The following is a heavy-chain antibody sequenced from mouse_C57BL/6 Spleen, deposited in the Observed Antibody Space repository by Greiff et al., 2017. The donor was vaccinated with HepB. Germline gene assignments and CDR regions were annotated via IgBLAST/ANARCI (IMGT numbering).Heavy chain of an antibody. J-gene: IGHJ2*01. Sequence: VQLQQPGAELVMPGASVKLSCKASGYTFTSYWMHWVKQRPGQGLEWIGEIDPSDSYTNYNQKFKGKSTLTVDKSSSTAYMQLSSLTSEDSAVYYCARGGGNYFFDYWGQGTTLTVSS. CDR1: GYTFTSYW. CDR2: IDPSDSYT. CDR3: ARGGGNYFFDY. V-gene: IGHV1-69*01. D-gene: IGHD2-1*01.